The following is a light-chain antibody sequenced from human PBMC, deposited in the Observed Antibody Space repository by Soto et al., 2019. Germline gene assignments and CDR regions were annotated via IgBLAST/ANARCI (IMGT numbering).Light chain of an antibody. V-gene: IGKV3-20*01. CDR3: QQYNSSPT. CDR1: QSVSSNY. J-gene: IGKJ1*01. CDR2: GAS. Sequence: EIVLTQSPGTLSLSPGERAILSCRASQSVSSNYLAWYQQKPGQAPRLLIYGASSRATGIPDRFSGSGSGTDFTLTISRLEPEDFAVYYCQQYNSSPTFGQGTKVEIK.